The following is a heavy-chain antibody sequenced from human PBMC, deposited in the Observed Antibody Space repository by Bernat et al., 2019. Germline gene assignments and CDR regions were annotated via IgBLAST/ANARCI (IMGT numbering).Heavy chain of an antibody. Sequence: QVQLVESGGGVVQPGRSLRLSCAASGFTFSSYGMHWVRQAPGKGLEWVAVIWYDGSNKYYADSVKGRFTISRDNSKNTLYLQMNSLRAEDTAVYYCARDPYGGYFDYWGQGTLVTVSS. V-gene: IGHV3-33*01. CDR2: IWYDGSNK. CDR3: ARDPYGGYFDY. D-gene: IGHD4/OR15-4a*01. J-gene: IGHJ4*02. CDR1: GFTFSSYG.